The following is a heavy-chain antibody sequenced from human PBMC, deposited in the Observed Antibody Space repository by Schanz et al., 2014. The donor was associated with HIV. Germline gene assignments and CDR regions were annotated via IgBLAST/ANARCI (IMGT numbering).Heavy chain of an antibody. J-gene: IGHJ4*02. V-gene: IGHV3-33*05. Sequence: QVQLVESGGGVVQPGRSLRLSCVASGFSINNYGMHWVRQAPGKGREWVAVMSYDGVRKYLGDSVKGRFTISRDNSKNTVYLQLKSLRVEDTAVYYCARALGRFRLYHLDYWGQGTLVTVSS. CDR2: MSYDGVRK. D-gene: IGHD3-16*01. CDR3: ARALGRFRLYHLDY. CDR1: GFSINNYG.